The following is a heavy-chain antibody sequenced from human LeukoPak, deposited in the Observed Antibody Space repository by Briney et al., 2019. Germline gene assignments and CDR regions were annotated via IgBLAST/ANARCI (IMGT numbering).Heavy chain of an antibody. Sequence: QPGGSLRLSCAASGFTFSSYAMSWVRQAPGKGLEWVSAISGSGGSTYYADSVKGRFTISRDNSKNTLYLQMNSLRAEDTAVYYCAKAPRAAAGTYNGMDVWGLGTTVTVSS. CDR2: ISGSGGST. CDR1: GFTFSSYA. CDR3: AKAPRAAAGTYNGMDV. J-gene: IGHJ6*02. V-gene: IGHV3-23*01. D-gene: IGHD6-13*01.